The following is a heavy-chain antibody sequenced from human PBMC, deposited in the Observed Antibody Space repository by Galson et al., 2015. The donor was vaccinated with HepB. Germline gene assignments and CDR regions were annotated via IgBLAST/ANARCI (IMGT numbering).Heavy chain of an antibody. CDR1: GFTFSSYA. CDR3: AKDLITIAMSRMFDY. Sequence: SLRLSCAVSGFTFSSYAMHWVRQAPGKGLEWVAVIWYDGINKDHADSVTGRFTISRDNSNNILYLQMNSLRAEDTAVYYCAKDLITIAMSRMFDYWGQGTLVTVSS. V-gene: IGHV3-33*06. J-gene: IGHJ4*02. CDR2: IWYDGINK. D-gene: IGHD3-9*01.